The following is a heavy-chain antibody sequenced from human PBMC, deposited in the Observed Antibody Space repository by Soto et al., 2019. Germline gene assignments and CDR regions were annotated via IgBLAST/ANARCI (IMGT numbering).Heavy chain of an antibody. D-gene: IGHD3-10*01. Sequence: QVQLVQSGAEVKKPGASVKVSCKASGYTFTNYAMHWVRQAPGQRLEWMGWINDGNGNTKYSQKFQGRVTITRDTPASTAYMELSSLRSEDTAVYYCGRGSGLYGFDPWGQGTLVTGSA. CDR2: INDGNGNT. CDR1: GYTFTNYA. CDR3: GRGSGLYGFDP. J-gene: IGHJ5*02. V-gene: IGHV1-3*01.